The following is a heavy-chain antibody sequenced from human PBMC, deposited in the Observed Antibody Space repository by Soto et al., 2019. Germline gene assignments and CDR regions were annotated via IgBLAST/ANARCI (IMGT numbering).Heavy chain of an antibody. D-gene: IGHD3-10*01. CDR3: ARAAPCTMVRRLITISPMDV. J-gene: IGHJ6*03. Sequence: EVQLVESGGGLVQPGGSLRLSCAASGFTFSSYDMHWVRQATGKGLEWVSAIGTAGDTYYPGSVKGRFTISRENAKNSLYLQRNSLRAGDTAVYYCARAAPCTMVRRLITISPMDVWGKGTTVTVSS. CDR2: IGTAGDT. V-gene: IGHV3-13*01. CDR1: GFTFSSYD.